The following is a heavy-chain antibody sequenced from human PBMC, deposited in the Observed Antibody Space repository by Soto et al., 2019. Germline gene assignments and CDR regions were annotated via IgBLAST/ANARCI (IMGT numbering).Heavy chain of an antibody. CDR3: ARGDFWSGYLHHPALPPPAYYYYGMDV. CDR1: GFTFSSYA. CDR2: ISYDGSNK. D-gene: IGHD3-3*01. V-gene: IGHV3-30-3*01. J-gene: IGHJ6*02. Sequence: PGGSLRLSCAASGFTFSSYAMHWVRQAPGKGLEWVAVISYDGSNKYYADSVKGRFTISRDNSKNTLYLQMNSLRAEDTAVYYCARGDFWSGYLHHPALPPPAYYYYGMDVWGQGTTVTVSS.